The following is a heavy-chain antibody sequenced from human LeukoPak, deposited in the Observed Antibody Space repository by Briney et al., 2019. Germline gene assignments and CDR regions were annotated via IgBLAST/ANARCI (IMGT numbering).Heavy chain of an antibody. CDR2: INHSGST. V-gene: IGHV4-34*01. D-gene: IGHD4-17*01. Sequence: SETLSLTCAVYGGSFSGYYWSWIRQPPGKGLEWIGEINHSGSTNYNPSLKSRVTITVDTSKNQFSLKLSSVTAADTAVYYCARGGRLRIDYWGQGTLVTVSS. CDR3: ARGGRLRIDY. CDR1: GGSFSGYY. J-gene: IGHJ4*02.